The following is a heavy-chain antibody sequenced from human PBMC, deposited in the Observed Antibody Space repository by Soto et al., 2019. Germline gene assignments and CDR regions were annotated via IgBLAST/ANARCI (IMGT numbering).Heavy chain of an antibody. Sequence: QVQVVQSGAEVKKPGASVKVSCKASGYTFTSYAMHWVRQAPGQRLEWMGWINAGNGNTKYSHKFQGRVTITRDTSASTAYMELSSLRSEDPAVYYCARGGLALMDVWGQGTTVTVSS. D-gene: IGHD3-16*01. CDR2: INAGNGNT. J-gene: IGHJ6*02. CDR3: ARGGLALMDV. CDR1: GYTFTSYA. V-gene: IGHV1-3*01.